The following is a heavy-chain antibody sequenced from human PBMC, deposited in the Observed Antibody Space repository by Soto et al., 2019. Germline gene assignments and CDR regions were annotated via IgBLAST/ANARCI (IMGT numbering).Heavy chain of an antibody. Sequence: SQTLSLTCDISGDSVSSKNAAWNWIRQSPSRGLEWLGRTYYRSKWHSGYAVSVRSRVSISPDTSKNRFSLQLNSVTPDDTSVYSCARSGPGGHIDHWGRGTLVTVSS. CDR2: TYYRSKWHS. D-gene: IGHD2-15*01. J-gene: IGHJ4*02. CDR3: ARSGPGGHIDH. V-gene: IGHV6-1*01. CDR1: GDSVSSKNAA.